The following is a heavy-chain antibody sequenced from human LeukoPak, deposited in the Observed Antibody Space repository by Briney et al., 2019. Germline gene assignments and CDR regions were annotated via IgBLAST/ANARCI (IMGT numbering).Heavy chain of an antibody. D-gene: IGHD3-3*01. Sequence: GGSLRLSCAASGFTFSSYSMNWVRQAPGKGLEWVGRIKSKTDGGTTDYAAPVKGRFTISRDDSKNTLYLQMNSLKTEDTAVYYCTTEDLYYYYMDVWGKGTTVTVSS. J-gene: IGHJ6*03. V-gene: IGHV3-15*01. CDR3: TTEDLYYYYMDV. CDR1: GFTFSSYS. CDR2: IKSKTDGGTT.